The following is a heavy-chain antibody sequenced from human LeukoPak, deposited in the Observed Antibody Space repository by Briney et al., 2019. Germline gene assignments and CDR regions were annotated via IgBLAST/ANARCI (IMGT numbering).Heavy chain of an antibody. CDR3: ARVWEYDYVWGSYLPHAFDI. Sequence: SVKVSCKASGGTFSSYAISWVRQAPGQGLEWVGGIIPIFGTANYAQKFQGRVTITADESTSTAYMELSSLRSEDTAVYYCARVWEYDYVWGSYLPHAFDIWGQGTMVTVSS. D-gene: IGHD3-16*02. V-gene: IGHV1-69*13. J-gene: IGHJ3*02. CDR2: IIPIFGTA. CDR1: GGTFSSYA.